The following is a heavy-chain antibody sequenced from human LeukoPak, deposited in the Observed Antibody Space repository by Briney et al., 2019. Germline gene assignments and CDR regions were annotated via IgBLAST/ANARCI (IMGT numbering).Heavy chain of an antibody. CDR2: ICYSGST. V-gene: IGHV4-39*01. Sequence: SETLSLTCTVSGGSISSSSYYWGWIRQPPGKGLEWIGSICYSGSTYYNPSLKSRVTISVDTSKNQFSLKLSSVTAADTAVYYCARHYLYCTNGVCYTPFDYWGQGTLVTVSS. D-gene: IGHD2-8*01. J-gene: IGHJ4*02. CDR1: GGSISSSSYY. CDR3: ARHYLYCTNGVCYTPFDY.